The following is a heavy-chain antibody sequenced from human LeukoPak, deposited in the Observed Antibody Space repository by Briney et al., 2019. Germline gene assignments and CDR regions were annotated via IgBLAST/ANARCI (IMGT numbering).Heavy chain of an antibody. CDR3: ARRPSRGWGSDWYFDL. Sequence: PSETLSLTCVVSGASISDDYWSWIRQPPGKGLEWIGYFYYGGTTDSNPSLKRRVTISVDTSKNQFSLRLRSVTAADTAVYFCARRPSRGWGSDWYFDLWGRGTLVTVSS. D-gene: IGHD6-19*01. V-gene: IGHV4-59*01. CDR1: GASISDDY. J-gene: IGHJ2*01. CDR2: FYYGGTT.